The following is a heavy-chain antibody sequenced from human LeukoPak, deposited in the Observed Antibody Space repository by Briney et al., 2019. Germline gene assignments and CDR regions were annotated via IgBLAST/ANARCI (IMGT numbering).Heavy chain of an antibody. Sequence: SETLSLTCAVSGASVSGSNYYWGWIRQPPVKGLEWIGNIYSSGSTYYNASLQSRVTISIDTSKNQFSLRLNSVTAADTAVYYCARIYSSSWFLNWFNPWGQGTLVTVSS. J-gene: IGHJ5*02. D-gene: IGHD6-13*01. CDR2: IYSSGST. CDR3: ARIYSSSWFLNWFNP. CDR1: GASVSGSNYY. V-gene: IGHV4-39*01.